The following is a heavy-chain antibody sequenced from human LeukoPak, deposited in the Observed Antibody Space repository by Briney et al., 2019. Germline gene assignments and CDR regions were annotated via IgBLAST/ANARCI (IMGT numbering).Heavy chain of an antibody. CDR3: ARHSGGDQPEFDY. J-gene: IGHJ4*02. CDR2: IYYSGST. D-gene: IGHD1-14*01. Sequence: SETLSLTCTVSGGSISSSSYYWGWIRQPPGKGLEWIGSIYYSGSTYYNPSLKSRVTISVDTSKNQFSLKLSSVTAADTAAYYCARHSGGDQPEFDYWGQGTLVTVSS. CDR1: GGSISSSSYY. V-gene: IGHV4-39*01.